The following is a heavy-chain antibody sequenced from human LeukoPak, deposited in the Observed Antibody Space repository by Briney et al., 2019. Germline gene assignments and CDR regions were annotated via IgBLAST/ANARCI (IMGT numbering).Heavy chain of an antibody. CDR2: IYTSGST. Sequence: PSETLSLTCTVSGGSISSGSYYWSWIRQPAGKGLEWIGRIYTSGSTNYNPSLKSRVTISVDTSKNQFSLKLSSVTTADTAVYYCASYYDYVWGSYRYTVDYWGPGTLVTVSS. V-gene: IGHV4-61*02. D-gene: IGHD3-16*02. CDR1: GGSISSGSYY. CDR3: ASYYDYVWGSYRYTVDY. J-gene: IGHJ4*02.